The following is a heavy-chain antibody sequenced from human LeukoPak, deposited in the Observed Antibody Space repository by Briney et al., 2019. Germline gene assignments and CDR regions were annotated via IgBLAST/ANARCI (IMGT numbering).Heavy chain of an antibody. CDR2: IYSDGST. Sequence: GGSLRISCAASGFTVSSSYMSWVRQAPGEGLEWVSLIYSDGSTFYADSVKGRFTISRDNSKNTLYLQMDSLRAEDTAVYYCTRDFYYGRAFDIWGQGTLVTVSS. CDR3: TRDFYYGRAFDI. J-gene: IGHJ3*02. V-gene: IGHV3-53*01. D-gene: IGHD3-10*01. CDR1: GFTVSSSY.